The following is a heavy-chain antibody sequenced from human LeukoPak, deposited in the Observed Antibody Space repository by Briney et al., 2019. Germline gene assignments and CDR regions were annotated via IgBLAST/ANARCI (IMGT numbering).Heavy chain of an antibody. CDR2: IYKSGST. Sequence: PSETLSLTCTVSGGSIGWDYWSWIRQSAGKGLEWIGRIYKSGSTNYNPSFRSRVAMSVDTSKNQFSLNVTSVTAADTAVYYCAREEYFQDSNGYSYYFHSWGQGSLVTVSS. CDR3: AREEYFQDSNGYSYYFHS. V-gene: IGHV4-4*07. CDR1: GGSIGWDY. J-gene: IGHJ4*02. D-gene: IGHD3-22*01.